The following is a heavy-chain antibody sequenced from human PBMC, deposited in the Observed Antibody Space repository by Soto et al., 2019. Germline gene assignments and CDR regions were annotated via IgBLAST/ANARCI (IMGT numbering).Heavy chain of an antibody. Sequence: GGSLRLSCAASGFTFSSYSMNWVRQAPGKGLEWVSYISSSSSTIYYADSVKGRFTISRDNAKNSLYLQMNSLRAEDTAVYYCARDFSYEPWIPDAFDIWGQGTMVTVSS. V-gene: IGHV3-48*01. CDR2: ISSSSSTI. CDR1: GFTFSSYS. D-gene: IGHD5-18*01. J-gene: IGHJ3*02. CDR3: ARDFSYEPWIPDAFDI.